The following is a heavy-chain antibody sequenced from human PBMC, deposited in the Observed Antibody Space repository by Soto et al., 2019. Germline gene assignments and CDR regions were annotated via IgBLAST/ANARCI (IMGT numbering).Heavy chain of an antibody. CDR1: GYTFTNYW. CDR2: IYPGDSDT. J-gene: IGHJ6*04. CDR3: AASIFYYGMDV. V-gene: IGHV5-51*01. Sequence: PGESLKISCNGSGYTFTNYWIGWVRQMPGKGLEWMGIIYPGDSDTKHNPSFQGQVTISADKSITTTYLQWSSLQASDTAIYYCAASIFYYGMDVWGKGTTVTVSS.